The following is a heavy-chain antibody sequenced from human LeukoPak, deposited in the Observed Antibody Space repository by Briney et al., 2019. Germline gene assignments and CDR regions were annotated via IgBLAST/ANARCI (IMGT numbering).Heavy chain of an antibody. Sequence: GGSLRLSCAASGFTFDDYAMHWVRQAPGKGLEWVANINQDGGEEYYVDSVKGRFTISRDNAKNSLYLQMTSLRAEDTAVYYCARGYWYYFDYWGQGALVTVSS. CDR1: GFTFDDYA. J-gene: IGHJ4*02. CDR3: ARGYWYYFDY. CDR2: INQDGGEE. D-gene: IGHD2-8*02. V-gene: IGHV3-7*01.